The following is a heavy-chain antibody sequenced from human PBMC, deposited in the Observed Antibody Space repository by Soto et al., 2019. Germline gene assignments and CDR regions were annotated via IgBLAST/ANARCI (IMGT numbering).Heavy chain of an antibody. J-gene: IGHJ4*02. CDR3: ARHTPAISISDH. CDR2: IYYSGST. V-gene: IGHV4-39*01. CDR1: GGSISSSSYY. Sequence: QLQLQESGPGLVKPSETLSLTCTVSGGSISSSSYYWGWIRQPPGKGLEWIGSIYYSGSTYYSPSLKSRVTISVDTSNNQFSLKLSSVTAADTAVYYCARHTPAISISDHWGQGTLVTVSS. D-gene: IGHD3-3*01.